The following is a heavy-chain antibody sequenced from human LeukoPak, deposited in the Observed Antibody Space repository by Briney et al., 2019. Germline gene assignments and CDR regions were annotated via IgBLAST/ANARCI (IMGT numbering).Heavy chain of an antibody. CDR1: GYTLTELS. Sequence: ASVKVSCKVSGYTLTELSMHWVRRAPGKGLEWMGGFDPEDGETIYAQKFQGRVTMTEDTSTDTAYMELSSLRSEDTAVYYCATGSMADWYFDLWGRGTLVTVSS. CDR3: ATGSMADWYFDL. CDR2: FDPEDGET. D-gene: IGHD5-24*01. J-gene: IGHJ2*01. V-gene: IGHV1-24*01.